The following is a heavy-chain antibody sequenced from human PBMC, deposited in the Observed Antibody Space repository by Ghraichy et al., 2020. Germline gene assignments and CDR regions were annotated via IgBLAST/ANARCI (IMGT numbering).Heavy chain of an antibody. V-gene: IGHV3-9*01. Sequence: GGSLRLSCAASGFTFDDYAMHWVRQAPGKGLEWVSGISWNSGSIGYADSVKGRFTISRDNAKNSLYLQMNSLRAEDTALYYCAKDMEMATISGALFDYWGQGTLVTVSS. CDR2: ISWNSGSI. J-gene: IGHJ4*02. CDR1: GFTFDDYA. CDR3: AKDMEMATISGALFDY. D-gene: IGHD5-24*01.